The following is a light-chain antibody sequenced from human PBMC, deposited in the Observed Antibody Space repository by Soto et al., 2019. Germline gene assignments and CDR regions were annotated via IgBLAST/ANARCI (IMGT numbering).Light chain of an antibody. J-gene: IGKJ4*01. Sequence: EIVMTQSPDSLTVSLGGRATINCKSSQSVLFSSNNQNYIAWFQQKSGQLPKLLIYWASTRESVVPDRFSGSGSGTDFTLPISSLQAEDVAVYFCQQYYSPPLSFGGGTKVEIK. CDR1: QSVLFSSNNQNY. CDR2: WAS. V-gene: IGKV4-1*01. CDR3: QQYYSPPLS.